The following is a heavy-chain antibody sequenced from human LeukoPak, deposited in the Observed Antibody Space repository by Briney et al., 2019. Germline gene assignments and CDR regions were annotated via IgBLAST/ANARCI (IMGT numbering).Heavy chain of an antibody. Sequence: SETLSLTCTVSGGSISSYYWGWIPQPPGKGLEWIGNTYYSGSTHYNPSLKSRVTISVDTSKNQFSLRLSSVTAADTAVFYCVRGLETAYDYWGQGTLVTVSS. CDR3: VRGLETAYDY. CDR2: TYYSGST. CDR1: GGSISSYY. V-gene: IGHV4-39*01. D-gene: IGHD5-24*01. J-gene: IGHJ4*02.